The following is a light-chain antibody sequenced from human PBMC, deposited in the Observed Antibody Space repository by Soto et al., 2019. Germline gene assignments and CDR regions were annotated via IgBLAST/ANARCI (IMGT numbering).Light chain of an antibody. CDR1: SSNIGSNY. J-gene: IGLJ2*01. Sequence: QSVLTQPPSASGTPGQRVTISCSGSSSNIGSNYVYWYQQLPGTAPKLLNYRNNQRPSGVPDRFSGSKSGTSASLAISRLRSEDEADYYCAAWDDSLSVLFGGGTKVTVL. V-gene: IGLV1-47*01. CDR3: AAWDDSLSVL. CDR2: RNN.